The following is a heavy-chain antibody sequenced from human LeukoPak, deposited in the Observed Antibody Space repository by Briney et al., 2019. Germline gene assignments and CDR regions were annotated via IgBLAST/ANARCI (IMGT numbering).Heavy chain of an antibody. Sequence: PGRSLRLSCAASGFTFSSYGMHWVRQAPGKGLEWVAVIWYDGSNKYYADSVKGRFTISRDNSKNTLYLQMNSLRAEDTAVYYCAKDWEHCVGDCYIGYWGQGTLVTVSS. CDR1: GFTFSSYG. CDR2: IWYDGSNK. CDR3: AKDWEHCVGDCYIGY. D-gene: IGHD2-21*02. J-gene: IGHJ4*02. V-gene: IGHV3-33*06.